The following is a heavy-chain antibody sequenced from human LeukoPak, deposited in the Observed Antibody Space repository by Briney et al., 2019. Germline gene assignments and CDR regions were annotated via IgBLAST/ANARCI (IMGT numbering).Heavy chain of an antibody. D-gene: IGHD6-13*01. CDR2: ISSSCSTI. CDR1: GFTFSSYE. J-gene: IGHJ4*02. Sequence: GGSLRLSCAASGFTFSSYEMNWVRQAPGKGLEWVSYISSSCSTIYYADSVKGRFTISRDNAKNSLYLQMNSLRAEDTAVYYCASSAAAEAMVYWGQGTLVTVSS. V-gene: IGHV3-48*03. CDR3: ASSAAAEAMVY.